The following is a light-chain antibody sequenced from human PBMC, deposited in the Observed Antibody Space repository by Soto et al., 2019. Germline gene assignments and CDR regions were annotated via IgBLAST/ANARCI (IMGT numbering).Light chain of an antibody. CDR2: GAS. V-gene: IGKV3-15*01. Sequence: EIVMTQSPATLSVSPGERATLSCRASQSVSTNLAWYQQKPGQAPRLLIYGASTRAPGIPARFSGSGSGTEFTLPISSLQPADFAVYYCQQSNNWPPFTFGPGTKVDIK. CDR1: QSVSTN. CDR3: QQSNNWPPFT. J-gene: IGKJ3*01.